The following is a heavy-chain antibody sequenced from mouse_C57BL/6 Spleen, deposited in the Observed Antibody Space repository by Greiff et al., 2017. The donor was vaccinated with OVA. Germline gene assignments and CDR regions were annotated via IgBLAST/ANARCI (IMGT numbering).Heavy chain of an antibody. D-gene: IGHD1-1*01. V-gene: IGHV1-61*01. Sequence: QVQLQQPGAELVRPGSSVKLSCKASGYTFTSYWMDWVKQRPGQGLAWIGNIYPSDIETHYNQKFKDKATLTVDKSSSTAYMQLSSLKSEDSAVYYCARALHYYGSSPYWGQGTTLTVSS. CDR2: IYPSDIET. CDR1: GYTFTSYW. CDR3: ARALHYYGSSPY. J-gene: IGHJ2*01.